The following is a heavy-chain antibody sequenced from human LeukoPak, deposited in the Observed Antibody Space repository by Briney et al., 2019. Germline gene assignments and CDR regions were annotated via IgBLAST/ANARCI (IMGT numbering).Heavy chain of an antibody. J-gene: IGHJ3*02. D-gene: IGHD2-21*02. V-gene: IGHV4-39*07. Sequence: PSETLSLTCTVSGGSISSSSYYWGWIRQPPGKGLEWIGSIYYSGSTYYNPSLKSRVTISVDTSKNQFSLKLSSVTAADTAVYYCARSRARLAYCGGDCRPDAAFDIWGQGTMVTVSS. CDR3: ARSRARLAYCGGDCRPDAAFDI. CDR2: IYYSGST. CDR1: GGSISSSSYY.